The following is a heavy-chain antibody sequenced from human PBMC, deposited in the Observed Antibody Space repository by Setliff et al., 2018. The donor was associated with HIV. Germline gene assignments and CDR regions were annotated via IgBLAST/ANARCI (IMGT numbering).Heavy chain of an antibody. D-gene: IGHD2-2*03. J-gene: IGHJ3*02. CDR2: ITSSSRYI. V-gene: IGHV3-21*04. CDR3: AKDLDIVVVPAAPDAFDI. CDR1: GFSFSDYC. Sequence: GGSLRLSCAASGFSFSDYCMNWVRQAPGKGLEWVSSITSSSRYIYYADSVKGRFTISRDNAKNSLSLHMNSLRAEDTAVYYCAKDLDIVVVPAAPDAFDIWGQGTMVTVSS.